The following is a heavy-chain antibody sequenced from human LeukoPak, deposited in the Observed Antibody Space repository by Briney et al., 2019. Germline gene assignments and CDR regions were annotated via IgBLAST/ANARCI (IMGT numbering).Heavy chain of an antibody. V-gene: IGHV3-30*02. J-gene: IGHJ4*02. CDR2: IRYDGSDE. D-gene: IGHD3-10*01. CDR1: GFTFSSYG. Sequence: GGSLRLSCAASGFTFSSYGMHWVRQAPGKGLEWVAFIRYDGSDENYADSVKGRFTISRDNSKKTLYLQMNSLRAEDTAVYYCAKEFNFFRGVIISTDYWGQGTLVTVSS. CDR3: AKEFNFFRGVIISTDY.